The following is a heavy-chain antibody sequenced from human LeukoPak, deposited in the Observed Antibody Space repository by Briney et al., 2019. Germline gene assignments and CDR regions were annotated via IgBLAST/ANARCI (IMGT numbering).Heavy chain of an antibody. CDR2: IYPGDSDT. CDR1: GYSFTTYW. Sequence: GESLKISCKGSGYSFTTYWIGWVRQMPGKGLELMGIIYPGDSDTRYSPSFQGQVTFSADKSIRTAYLQWSSLKASDTAMYYCARQADYDLLTGYYKGHLDYWGQGTLVTVSS. J-gene: IGHJ4*02. D-gene: IGHD3-9*01. V-gene: IGHV5-51*01. CDR3: ARQADYDLLTGYYKGHLDY.